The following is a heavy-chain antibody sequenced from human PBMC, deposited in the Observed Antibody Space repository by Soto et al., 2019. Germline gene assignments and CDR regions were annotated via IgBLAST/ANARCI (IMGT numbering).Heavy chain of an antibody. Sequence: EEHLVESGGGLVKPGGSLRLSCAASGFTCSNAWMNWVRQAPGKGLEWVGRIKSKTDGGTTDYAAPVKGRFTISRDDSKHTLYLQMNSLKTEDTAVYYCTTELVPAAMVYWGQGTLVTVSS. V-gene: IGHV3-15*07. J-gene: IGHJ4*02. D-gene: IGHD2-2*01. CDR2: IKSKTDGGTT. CDR1: GFTCSNAW. CDR3: TTELVPAAMVY.